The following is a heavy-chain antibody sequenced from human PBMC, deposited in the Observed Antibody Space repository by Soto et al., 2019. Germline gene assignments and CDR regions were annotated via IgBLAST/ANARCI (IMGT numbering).Heavy chain of an antibody. D-gene: IGHD6-13*01. J-gene: IGHJ3*02. Sequence: QVQLVQSGAEVKKPGASVKVSCKASGYTFTSYAMHWVRQAPGQRLEWMGWINAGNGNTKYSQQFQGRVTITRDKSASTAYMELSSLRSEATAVYYCAVQMGSSSLDAFDIWGQGTMVTVSS. V-gene: IGHV1-3*01. CDR1: GYTFTSYA. CDR2: INAGNGNT. CDR3: AVQMGSSSLDAFDI.